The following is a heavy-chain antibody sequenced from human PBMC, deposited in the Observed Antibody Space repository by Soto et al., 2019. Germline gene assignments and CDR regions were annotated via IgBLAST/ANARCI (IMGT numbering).Heavy chain of an antibody. J-gene: IGHJ5*02. CDR2: IYFSGTT. D-gene: IGHD3-22*01. V-gene: IGHV4-31*03. CDR3: ARRDRSGFSYWLDT. Sequence: QVQLQESGPGLVKPSQTLSLTCTVSGGSISSGDYSWSWIRQHPGKGMEWLGTIYFSGTTYYNPSLKRRVTISVDTSKNQCSLNLSSVTAADTAVYYWARRDRSGFSYWLDTWGQGTLVTVSS. CDR1: GGSISSGDYS.